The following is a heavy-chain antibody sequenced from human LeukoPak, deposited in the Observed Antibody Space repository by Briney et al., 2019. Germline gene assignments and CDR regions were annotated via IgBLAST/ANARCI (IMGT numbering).Heavy chain of an antibody. CDR2: ISGSGGST. V-gene: IGHV3-23*01. Sequence: GGSLRLSCAASGFTFSSYAMSWVRQAPGKGLEWVSAISGSGGSTYYADSVKGRFTISRDNSKNTLYLQMNSLGAEDTAVYYCAKLAGDDILTGYYIGHVSRDLYYFDYWGQGTLVTVSS. CDR1: GFTFSSYA. D-gene: IGHD3-9*01. J-gene: IGHJ4*02. CDR3: AKLAGDDILTGYYIGHVSRDLYYFDY.